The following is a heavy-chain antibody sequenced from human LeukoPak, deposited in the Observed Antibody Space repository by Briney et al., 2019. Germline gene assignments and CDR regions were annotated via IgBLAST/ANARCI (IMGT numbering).Heavy chain of an antibody. V-gene: IGHV3-74*01. CDR1: GFTFSSYW. D-gene: IGHD3-10*01. J-gene: IGHJ4*02. CDR3: ARSYGSGDGDFDY. Sequence: PGGSLRLSCAASGFTFSSYWMHWVRQAPGKGLVWVSRINSDGSSTCYADSVKGRFTISRDNAKNTLYLQMNSLRAEDTAVYYCARSYGSGDGDFDYWGQGTLVTVSS. CDR2: INSDGSST.